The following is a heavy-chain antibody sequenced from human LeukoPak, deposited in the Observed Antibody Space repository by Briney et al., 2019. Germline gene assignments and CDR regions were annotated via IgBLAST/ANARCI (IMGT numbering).Heavy chain of an antibody. D-gene: IGHD6-19*01. CDR1: GGSISSYY. V-gene: IGHV4-59*01. J-gene: IGHJ6*03. CDR3: ARTQEAGYRSGRYAPYYYYYMDV. CDR2: IHYIGST. Sequence: PSETLSLTCTVSGGSISSYYCSWIRQPPGKGLEWNGYIHYIGSTNSTQYIKSRVTISVDTSKNQFHMKLSSVTAADKAVYFCARTQEAGYRSGRYAPYYYYYMDVWGKGTTVTISS.